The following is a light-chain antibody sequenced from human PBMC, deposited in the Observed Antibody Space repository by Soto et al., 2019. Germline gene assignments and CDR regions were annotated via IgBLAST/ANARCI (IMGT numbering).Light chain of an antibody. J-gene: IGLJ1*01. CDR1: SSDVGGYNF. V-gene: IGLV2-14*03. Sequence: QSVLTQPASVSGSPGQSITISCTGTSSDVGGYNFVSWYQQHPGKVPKLMIFDVNSRPSGVSDRFSGSKSGNTASLTISGLQAEDEGDYYRSSYTSSSTHVFGSGTKVTVL. CDR2: DVN. CDR3: SSYTSSSTHV.